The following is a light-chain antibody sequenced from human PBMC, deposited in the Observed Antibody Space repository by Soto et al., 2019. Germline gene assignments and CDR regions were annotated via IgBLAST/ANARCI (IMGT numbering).Light chain of an antibody. CDR2: DVS. Sequence: QSALTQPASVSGSPGQSITISCTGTSSDVGGYNYVSWYQQHPGKAPKLMIYDVSNRPSGVANRFSGSKSGNTASLTISGLQAEDEADYYCSSYTSSSTFVYVFGTGTKLTVL. CDR3: SSYTSSSTFVYV. CDR1: SSDVGGYNY. J-gene: IGLJ1*01. V-gene: IGLV2-14*01.